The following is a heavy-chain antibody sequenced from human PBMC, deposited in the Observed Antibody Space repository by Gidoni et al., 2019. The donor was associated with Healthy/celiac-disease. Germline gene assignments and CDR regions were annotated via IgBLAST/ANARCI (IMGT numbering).Heavy chain of an antibody. D-gene: IGHD3-3*01. CDR3: ARRRYYDFWSGYYGYYYYGMDV. Sequence: QVQLVASGGGVVQPGRSLRLSCAASGFPFSSYGMHWVRQAPGKGLEWVAVIWDDGSNKYYADSVKGRFTISRDNSKNTLYLQMNSLRAEDTAVYYCARRRYYDFWSGYYGYYYYGMDVWGQGTTVTVSS. CDR1: GFPFSSYG. J-gene: IGHJ6*02. V-gene: IGHV3-33*08. CDR2: IWDDGSNK.